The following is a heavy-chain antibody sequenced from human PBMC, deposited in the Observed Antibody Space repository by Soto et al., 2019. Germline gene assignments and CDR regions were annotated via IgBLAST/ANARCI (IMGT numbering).Heavy chain of an antibody. D-gene: IGHD2-15*01. CDR2: INPNSGGT. CDR3: ARDRHGGRYYFDY. J-gene: IGHJ4*02. CDR1: GYTFTGYY. Sequence: ASVKVSCKASGYTFTGYYMHWVRQAPGQGLEWMGWINPNSGGTNYAQKFQGWVTMTRDTSISTAYMELSRLRSDDTAVYYCARDRHGGRYYFDYWGQGTLVTVSS. V-gene: IGHV1-2*04.